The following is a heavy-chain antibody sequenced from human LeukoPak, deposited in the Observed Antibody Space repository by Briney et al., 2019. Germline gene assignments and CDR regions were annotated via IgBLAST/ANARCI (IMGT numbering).Heavy chain of an antibody. Sequence: SVHVSRKASVGTFSSYAISWLRQAPGQGLEWMGRIIPILGITNYPQKLQGRVTITADKSTSTAYMELSSLRSDDTAVYYCARDPSGGYVPYFDYWGQGTLVTVSS. V-gene: IGHV1-69*10. CDR2: IIPILGIT. D-gene: IGHD3-16*01. J-gene: IGHJ4*02. CDR3: ARDPSGGYVPYFDY. CDR1: VGTFSSYA.